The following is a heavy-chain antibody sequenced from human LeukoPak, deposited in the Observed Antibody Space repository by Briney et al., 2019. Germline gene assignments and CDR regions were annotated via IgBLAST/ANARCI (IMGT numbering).Heavy chain of an antibody. V-gene: IGHV1-18*01. D-gene: IGHD3-22*01. J-gene: IGHJ3*02. Sequence: ASVKVSYKSSGYTFTSYGITWVRQAPGQGLEWMGWISAYNGNTNYAQKLQGRVTMTTDTSTSTAYMELRSLRSDDTAVYYCARSYWTYYYDSSGYSKAFDIWGQGTMVTVSS. CDR2: ISAYNGNT. CDR3: ARSYWTYYYDSSGYSKAFDI. CDR1: GYTFTSYG.